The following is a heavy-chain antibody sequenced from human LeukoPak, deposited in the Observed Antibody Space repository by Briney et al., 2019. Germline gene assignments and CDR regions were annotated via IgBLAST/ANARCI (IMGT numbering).Heavy chain of an antibody. CDR2: INSDGSGI. CDR1: GFTFSSYW. V-gene: IGHV3-74*01. CDR3: TRGGSGGNWFDP. D-gene: IGHD2-15*01. J-gene: IGHJ5*02. Sequence: GGSLRLSCAASGFTFSSYWMPWVRQAPGKGLVWVSRINSDGSGIVYADSVKGRFTISRDNAKNTLYLQMNSLRAEDTAVYYCTRGGSGGNWFDPWGQGILVTVSS.